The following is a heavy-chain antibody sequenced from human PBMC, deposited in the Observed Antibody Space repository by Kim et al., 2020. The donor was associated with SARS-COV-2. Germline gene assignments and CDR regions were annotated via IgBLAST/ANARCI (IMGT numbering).Heavy chain of an antibody. V-gene: IGHV1-69*13. Sequence: SVKVSCKASGGTFSSYAISWVRQAPGQGLEWMGGIIPIFGTANYAQKFQGRVTITADESTSTAYMELSSLRSGDTAVYYCARETVVVPAAMGGGRYYYYYGMDVWGQGTTVTVSS. J-gene: IGHJ6*02. CDR2: IIPIFGTA. CDR3: ARETVVVPAAMGGGRYYYYYGMDV. CDR1: GGTFSSYA. D-gene: IGHD2-2*01.